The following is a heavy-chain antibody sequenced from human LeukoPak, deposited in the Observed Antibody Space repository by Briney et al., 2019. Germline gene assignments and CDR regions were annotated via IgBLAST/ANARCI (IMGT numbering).Heavy chain of an antibody. CDR3: ARDLRARPNY. CDR2: ISYDGSNK. Sequence: GRSLRLSCAASGFTSSSYAMYWVRQAPGKGLEWVAFISYDGSNKYYADSVKGRFTISRDNSKNTLYLQMNSLRAEDTAVYFCARDLRARPNYWGQGTLVTVSS. D-gene: IGHD6-6*01. V-gene: IGHV3-30*04. CDR1: GFTSSSYA. J-gene: IGHJ4*02.